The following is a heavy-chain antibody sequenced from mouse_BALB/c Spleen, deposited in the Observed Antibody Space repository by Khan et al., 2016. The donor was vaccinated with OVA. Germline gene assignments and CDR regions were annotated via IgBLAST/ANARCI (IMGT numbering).Heavy chain of an antibody. V-gene: IGHV1-9*01. J-gene: IGHJ2*01. Sequence: VQLKESGAELMKPGASVKISCKATGFTFSNYWIEWIKQRPGHGLEWIGQILPGSNITNYNEKFKGKATFTAETSSNTAYMQLSSLTSEDSAVYYCSLYGSRGDYWGQGTTVTVSS. CDR1: GFTFSNYW. D-gene: IGHD1-1*01. CDR3: SLYGSRGDY. CDR2: ILPGSNIT.